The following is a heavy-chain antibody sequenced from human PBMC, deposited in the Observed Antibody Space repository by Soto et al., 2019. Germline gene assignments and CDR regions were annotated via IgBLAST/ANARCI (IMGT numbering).Heavy chain of an antibody. CDR2: IYYSGRT. J-gene: IGHJ4*02. CDR1: GGSVSSGSYY. CDR3: ARGVYSSSCYYNYFDY. V-gene: IGHV4-61*01. Sequence: SETLSLTCTVSGGSVSSGSYYWSWIRQPPGKGLEWIGYIYYSGRTNYNPSLKSRVTISVDTSKNQFSLKLSSVTAADTAVYYCARGVYSSSCYYNYFDYWGQGTLVTVSS. D-gene: IGHD6-13*01.